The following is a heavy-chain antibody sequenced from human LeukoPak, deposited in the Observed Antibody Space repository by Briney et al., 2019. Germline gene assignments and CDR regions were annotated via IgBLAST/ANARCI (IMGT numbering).Heavy chain of an antibody. V-gene: IGHV1-69*04. CDR1: RGTFSSYA. J-gene: IGHJ4*02. Sequence: SVKVSCKASRGTFSSYAISWVRQAPGQGLEWMGRIIPILGIANYAQKFQGRVTITADKSTSTAYMELSSLRSEDTAVYYCAKGHRGYGGYFNFDYWGQGTLVTASS. CDR3: AKGHRGYGGYFNFDY. CDR2: IIPILGIA. D-gene: IGHD5-12*01.